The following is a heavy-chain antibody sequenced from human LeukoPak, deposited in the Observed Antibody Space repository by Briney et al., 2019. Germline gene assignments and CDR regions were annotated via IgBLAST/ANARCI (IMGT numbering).Heavy chain of an antibody. Sequence: RGSLRLSCAASVFTFSKAWMSWVRQAPGKGLEWVGRIKSKTDGGTTDYAAPVKGRFTISRDDSKNTLYLQMNSLKTEDTAVYYCTTTLWFGELPYINWGQGTLVTVSS. D-gene: IGHD3-10*01. CDR1: VFTFSKAW. CDR3: TTTLWFGELPYIN. V-gene: IGHV3-15*01. J-gene: IGHJ4*02. CDR2: IKSKTDGGTT.